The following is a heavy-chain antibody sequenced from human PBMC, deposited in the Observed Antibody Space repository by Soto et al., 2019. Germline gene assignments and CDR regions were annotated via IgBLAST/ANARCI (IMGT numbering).Heavy chain of an antibody. CDR2: IYYSGST. CDR1: GGSISSSSYY. D-gene: IGHD3-22*01. V-gene: IGHV4-39*01. CDR3: ARHAYYYDS. Sequence: SETLSLTCTVSGGSISSSSYYWGWIRQPPGKGLEWIGSIYYSGSTYYNPSLKGRVTISVDTSKNQFSLKLSSVTAADTAVYYCARHAYYYDSWGQGTLVTV. J-gene: IGHJ4*02.